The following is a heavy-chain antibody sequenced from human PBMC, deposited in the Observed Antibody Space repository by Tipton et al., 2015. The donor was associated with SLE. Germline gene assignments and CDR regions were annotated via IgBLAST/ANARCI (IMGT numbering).Heavy chain of an antibody. V-gene: IGHV4-39*01. D-gene: IGHD6-6*01. CDR2: VHYSGTI. CDR3: ARRLAARPLPYWDFDL. CDR1: GGSMNTYY. Sequence: LRLSCTVSGGSMNTYYWGWIRQPPGKGLEWIGSVHYSGTIYYNPSLKSRITMSVDTSKKQFSLKLNSVTAADTAVYFCARRLAARPLPYWDFDLWGRGTLVTVSS. J-gene: IGHJ2*01.